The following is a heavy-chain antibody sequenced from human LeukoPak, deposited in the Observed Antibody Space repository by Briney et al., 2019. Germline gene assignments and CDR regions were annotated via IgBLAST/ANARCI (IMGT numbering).Heavy chain of an antibody. V-gene: IGHV5-51*01. D-gene: IGHD3-9*01. J-gene: IGHJ4*02. CDR1: GYSFTSYW. CDR3: ARPPLGSYDILTGYENDY. Sequence: KHGESLKISCKGSGYSFTSYWIGWVRQMPGKGLEWMGIICPGDSDTRYSPSFQGQVTISADKSISTAYLQWSSLKASDTAMYYCARPPLGSYDILTGYENDYWGQGTLVTVSS. CDR2: ICPGDSDT.